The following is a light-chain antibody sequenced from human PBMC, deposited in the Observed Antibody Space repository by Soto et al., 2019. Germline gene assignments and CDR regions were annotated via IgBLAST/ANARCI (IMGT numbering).Light chain of an antibody. V-gene: IGLV7-43*01. CDR3: LLYYGGQLGV. CDR1: TGAVTSGYY. J-gene: IGLJ2*01. Sequence: QAVVTQEPSLTVSPGGTVTLTCATSTGAVTSGYYPNWFQQKPGQAPRALIYSTNNKYSWTPARFSGSLLGGKAALTLSGAQPEDEADYYCLLYYGGQLGVFGGGTKLTLL. CDR2: STN.